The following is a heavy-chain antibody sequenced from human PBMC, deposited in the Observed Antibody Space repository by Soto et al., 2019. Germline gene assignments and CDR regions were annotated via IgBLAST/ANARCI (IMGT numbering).Heavy chain of an antibody. V-gene: IGHV3-30*18. Sequence: GGSLRLSCAASGFTFSSYGMHWVRQAPGKGLEWVAVILYDGNKKYYADSVKGRFTISRDNSKNTLYLQMDSLRGEDTAVYYCAKDEVLVEVVARDYYGLDVWGQGTTVTVSS. CDR2: ILYDGNKK. J-gene: IGHJ6*02. CDR3: AKDEVLVEVVARDYYGLDV. D-gene: IGHD2-15*01. CDR1: GFTFSSYG.